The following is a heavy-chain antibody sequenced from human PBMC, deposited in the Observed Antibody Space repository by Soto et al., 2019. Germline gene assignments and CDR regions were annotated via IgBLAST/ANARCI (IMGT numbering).Heavy chain of an antibody. V-gene: IGHV3-30*18. Sequence: GGSLRLSCAASGFTFSSYGMHWVRQAPGKGLEWVAVILYDGNKKYYADSVKGRFTISRDNSKNTLYLQMDSLRGEDTAVYYCAKDEVLVEVVARDYYGLDVWGQGTTVTVSS. CDR2: ILYDGNKK. J-gene: IGHJ6*02. CDR3: AKDEVLVEVVARDYYGLDV. D-gene: IGHD2-15*01. CDR1: GFTFSSYG.